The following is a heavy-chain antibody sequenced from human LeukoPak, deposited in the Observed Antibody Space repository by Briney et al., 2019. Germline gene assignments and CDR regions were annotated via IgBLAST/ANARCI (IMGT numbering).Heavy chain of an antibody. V-gene: IGHV3-21*01. CDR2: ISSSSNYI. CDR3: ARDFLTILGAFDI. CDR1: GFTFSSYN. J-gene: IGHJ3*02. D-gene: IGHD3-9*01. Sequence: GGSLRLSCAASGFTFSSYNMNWVRQAPGKGLEWVPSISSSSNYIYYADSVKGRFTISRDNAKNSLYLQMNSLRAEDTAVYYCARDFLTILGAFDIWGQGTMVTVSS.